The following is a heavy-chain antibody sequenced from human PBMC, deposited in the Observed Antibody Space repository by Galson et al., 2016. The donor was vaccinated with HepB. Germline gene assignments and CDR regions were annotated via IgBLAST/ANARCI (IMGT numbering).Heavy chain of an antibody. D-gene: IGHD6-19*01. CDR2: INTDTGNP. Sequence: SVKVSCKASGYTFTSYAMNWVRQAPGQGLEWMGWINTDTGNPTYVQGFTGRFVFSLDTSVSTAYPQISSLKPEDTAVYYCARDPRGSAWGGIDSWGQGTLVTVSS. V-gene: IGHV7-4-1*02. CDR1: GYTFTSYA. J-gene: IGHJ4*02. CDR3: ARDPRGSAWGGIDS.